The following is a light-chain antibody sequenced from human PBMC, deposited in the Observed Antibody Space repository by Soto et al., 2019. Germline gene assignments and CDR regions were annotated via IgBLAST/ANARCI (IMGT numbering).Light chain of an antibody. CDR3: QQYYSPLT. J-gene: IGKJ4*01. V-gene: IGKV4-1*01. CDR2: WAS. CDR1: HSVLYISNNKNY. Sequence: DIVMTQAPDSLAVCLAERATINCKSIHSVLYISNNKNYLAWYQQKPGQPPKXLIYWASTRESGVPDRFSGSGSGTDFTLTIRSLKAEDVAVDYCQQYYSPLTVGGGTKGAIK.